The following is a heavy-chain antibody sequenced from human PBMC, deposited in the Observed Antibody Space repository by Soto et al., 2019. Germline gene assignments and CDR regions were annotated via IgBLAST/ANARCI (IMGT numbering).Heavy chain of an antibody. D-gene: IGHD3-16*01. CDR2: IRFDGSNI. CDR1: EIIFSCYG. CDR3: ARDGVGGTFVFSYLDS. J-gene: IGHJ4*02. V-gene: IGHV3-33*01. Sequence: QVQLVESGGGVVQPGRSLRLSCAVSEIIFSCYGMHWVRQAPGKGLEWVAVIRFDGSNIHYADSFKGRITISRDNSENTLYLQMDSLSAEDTAVYYCARDGVGGTFVFSYLDSRGQGALVTVSS.